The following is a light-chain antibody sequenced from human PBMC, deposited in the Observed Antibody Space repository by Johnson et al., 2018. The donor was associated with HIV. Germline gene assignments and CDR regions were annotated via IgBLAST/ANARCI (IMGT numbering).Light chain of an antibody. V-gene: IGLV1-51*01. CDR2: DNN. J-gene: IGLJ1*01. CDR1: SSNIGNNY. Sequence: HSVLTQPPSVSAAPGQKVTISCSGSSSNIGNNYVSWYQQIPGTAPKLLIYDNNKRPSGIPDRFSGSKSGTSATLGITGLQTGDEADYYCGTLDSSLSAAVCGTGTKVTVL. CDR3: GTLDSSLSAAV.